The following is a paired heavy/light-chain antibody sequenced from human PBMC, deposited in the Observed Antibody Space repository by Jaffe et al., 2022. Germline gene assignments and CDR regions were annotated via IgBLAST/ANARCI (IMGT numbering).Light chain of an antibody. CDR3: GTWDSSLSAHWV. V-gene: IGLV1-51*01. CDR2: DNN. CDR1: SSNIGNNY. J-gene: IGLJ3*02. Sequence: QSVLTQPPSVSAAPGQKVTISCSGSSSNIGNNYVSWYQQLPGTAPKLLIYDNNKRPSGIPDRFSGSKSGTSATLGITGLQTGDEADYYCGTWDSSLSAHWVFGGGTKLTVL.
Heavy chain of an antibody. V-gene: IGHV3-23*01. CDR3: AKDISYYDILTGYFTWYFQH. J-gene: IGHJ1*01. CDR2: ISGSGGST. CDR1: GFTFSSYA. D-gene: IGHD3-9*01. Sequence: EVQLLESGGGLVQPGGSLRLSCAASGFTFSSYAMSWVRQAPGKGLEWVSAISGSGGSTYYADSVKGRFTISRDNSKNTLYLQMNSLRAEDTAVYYCAKDISYYDILTGYFTWYFQHWGQGTLVTVSS.